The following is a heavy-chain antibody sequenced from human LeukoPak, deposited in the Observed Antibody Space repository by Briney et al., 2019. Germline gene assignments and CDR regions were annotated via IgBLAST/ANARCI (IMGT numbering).Heavy chain of an antibody. Sequence: GRSLRLSCAASGFTFSSYGMHWVRQAPGKGPEWVAVMWYDGSNKYYADSVKGRFTISRDNSKNTLYLQMNSLRAEDTAVYCCARDHSSGGMGYWGQGTLVTVSS. J-gene: IGHJ4*02. D-gene: IGHD6-25*01. CDR2: MWYDGSNK. V-gene: IGHV3-33*01. CDR1: GFTFSSYG. CDR3: ARDHSSGGMGY.